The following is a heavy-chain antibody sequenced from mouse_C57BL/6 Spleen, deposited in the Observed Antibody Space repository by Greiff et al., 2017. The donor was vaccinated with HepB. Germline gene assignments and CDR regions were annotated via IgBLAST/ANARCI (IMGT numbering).Heavy chain of an antibody. Sequence: QVQLQQPGAELVKPGASVKLSCKASGYTFTSYWMQWVKQRPGQGLEWIGEIDPSDSYTNYNQKFKGKATLTVDTSSSTAYMQLSSLTSEDSAVYYCARGDKDYAMDYWGQGTSVTVSP. CDR3: ARGDKDYAMDY. J-gene: IGHJ4*01. CDR1: GYTFTSYW. CDR2: IDPSDSYT. D-gene: IGHD3-3*01. V-gene: IGHV1-50*01.